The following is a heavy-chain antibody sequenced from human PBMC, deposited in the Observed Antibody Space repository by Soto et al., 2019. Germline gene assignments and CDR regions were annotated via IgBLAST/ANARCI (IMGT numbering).Heavy chain of an antibody. CDR3: ARRYYDILTGYQRYGMDV. Sequence: GESLKISCKGSGYSFSSYWIGWVRQMPGKGLEWMEIIYPGDSDTRYSPSFQGQVTISADKSISTAYLQWSSLKASDTAMYYCARRYYDILTGYQRYGMDVWGQGTTVTVSS. D-gene: IGHD3-9*01. V-gene: IGHV5-51*01. J-gene: IGHJ6*02. CDR1: GYSFSSYW. CDR2: IYPGDSDT.